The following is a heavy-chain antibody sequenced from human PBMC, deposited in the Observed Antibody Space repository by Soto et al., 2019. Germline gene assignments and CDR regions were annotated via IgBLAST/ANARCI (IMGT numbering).Heavy chain of an antibody. CDR3: ARARGPPYSSAPFDY. CDR2: TYYRSKWYN. D-gene: IGHD6-19*01. J-gene: IGHJ4*02. CDR1: GDSVSSNSAA. Sequence: PSQTLSLTCAISGDSVSSNSAAWNWIRQSPSRGLEWLGRTYYRSKWYNDYAVSVKSRITISPDTSKNQFSLQLNSVTPEDTAVYYCARARGPPYSSAPFDYWGQGTLVTVSS. V-gene: IGHV6-1*01.